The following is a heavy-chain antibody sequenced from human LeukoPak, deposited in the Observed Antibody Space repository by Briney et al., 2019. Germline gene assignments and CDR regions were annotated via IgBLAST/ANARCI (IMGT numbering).Heavy chain of an antibody. J-gene: IGHJ6*03. CDR1: GGSISSFY. V-gene: IGHV4-4*09. D-gene: IGHD6-13*01. CDR2: IYTSGST. Sequence: SETLSLTCTVSGGSISSFYWSWMRQPPGKGLEWIGYIYTSGSTNYNPSLKSRVTISVDTSKNQFSLKLSSVTAADAAVYYCARLRWSSSWYELRYYYYYYYMDVWGKGTTVTVSS. CDR3: ARLRWSSSWYELRYYYYYYYMDV.